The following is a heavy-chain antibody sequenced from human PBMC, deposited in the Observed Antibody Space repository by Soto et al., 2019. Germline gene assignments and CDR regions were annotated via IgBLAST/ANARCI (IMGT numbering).Heavy chain of an antibody. CDR1: SGSISSGGFF. D-gene: IGHD2-15*01. CDR2: IYYSGST. J-gene: IGHJ4*02. Sequence: QVQLQESGPGLVKPSQTLSLTCTVSSGSISSGGFFWSWIRQHQGKGLEWIGYIYYSGSTYYNPSLKSRVTISVDTSKNQFSLKVSSVTAADTAVYYCARELGGRLDYWGQGTLVTVSS. V-gene: IGHV4-31*03. CDR3: ARELGGRLDY.